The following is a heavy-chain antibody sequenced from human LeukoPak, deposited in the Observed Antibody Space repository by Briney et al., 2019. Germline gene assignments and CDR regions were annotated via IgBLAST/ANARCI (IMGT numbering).Heavy chain of an antibody. CDR1: GFTFSSYW. Sequence: GGSLRLSCAASGFTFSSYWMHWVRQAPGKGLVWVSRINSDGSSTNYADSVKGRFTISRDNAKNTVYLQMNSLRVEDTAVYYCAKEGTWFGVFAFDYWGQGTLVTVSS. D-gene: IGHD3-10*01. V-gene: IGHV3-74*01. CDR3: AKEGTWFGVFAFDY. J-gene: IGHJ4*02. CDR2: INSDGSST.